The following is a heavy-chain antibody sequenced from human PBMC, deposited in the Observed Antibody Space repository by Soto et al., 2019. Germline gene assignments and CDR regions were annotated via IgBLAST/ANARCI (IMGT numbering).Heavy chain of an antibody. J-gene: IGHJ6*02. CDR2: ISWNSGSI. Sequence: EVQLVESGGGLVQPGRSLRLSCAASGFTFDDYAMHWVRQAPGKGLEWVSGISWNSGSIGYADSVKGRFTISRDNAKNSLYLQMNSLRAEDTALYYCAKDITVGVTDPDGYGMDVWGQGTTVTVSS. V-gene: IGHV3-9*01. CDR3: AKDITVGVTDPDGYGMDV. D-gene: IGHD2-21*02. CDR1: GFTFDDYA.